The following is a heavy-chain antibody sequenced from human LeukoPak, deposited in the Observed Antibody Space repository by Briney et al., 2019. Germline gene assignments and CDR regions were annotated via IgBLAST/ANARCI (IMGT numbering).Heavy chain of an antibody. D-gene: IGHD3-10*01. V-gene: IGHV3-15*01. CDR1: GLTFRDAW. CDR2: IKSKSGGGTT. CDR3: TTDSLKRLIPVRGVNDAFNI. Sequence: GGSLRLSCAASGLTFRDAWMSWVRQAPGKGLECVGRIKSKSGGGTTDYAAPVKGRFTISRDDSKNTLYLQMNSLKTEDTAMYYCTTDSLKRLIPVRGVNDAFNIWGQGTMVTVSS. J-gene: IGHJ3*02.